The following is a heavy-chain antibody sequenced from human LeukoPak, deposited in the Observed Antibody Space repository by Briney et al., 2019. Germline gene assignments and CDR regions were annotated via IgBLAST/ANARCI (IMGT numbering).Heavy chain of an antibody. J-gene: IGHJ6*03. Sequence: GGSLRLSCVASGFTFSSYEMNWVRQAPGKGLEWVSYISSSAETIFYADSVKGRFIISRDSAKNSLYLQMNSLRAEDTAVYYCARDSPYYYYYMDAWGKGTTVTVSS. CDR3: ARDSPYYYYYMDA. V-gene: IGHV3-48*03. CDR2: ISSSAETI. CDR1: GFTFSSYE.